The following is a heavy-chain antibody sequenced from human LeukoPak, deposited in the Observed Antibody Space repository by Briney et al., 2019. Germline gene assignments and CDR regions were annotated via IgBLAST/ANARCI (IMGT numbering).Heavy chain of an antibody. V-gene: IGHV1-2*06. CDR1: GYIFTGYY. J-gene: IGHJ4*02. Sequence: ASVKVSCKASGYIFTGYYMHWVRQAPGQGLEWMGRINPNSGGTNYAQKFQGRVTMTGDTSISTAYMELSRLRSDDTAVYYCARDRRSSWFPFDYWGQGTLVTVSS. CDR2: INPNSGGT. CDR3: ARDRRSSWFPFDY. D-gene: IGHD6-13*01.